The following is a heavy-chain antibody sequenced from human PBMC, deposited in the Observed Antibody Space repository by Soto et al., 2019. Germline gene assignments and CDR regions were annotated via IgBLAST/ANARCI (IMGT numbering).Heavy chain of an antibody. J-gene: IGHJ4*02. Sequence: QVQLQQWGAGVLKPSETLSLTCAVYGGSFSAYYWSWIRQPPGKGLEWIGEINHSGSTNYNPSLKSRVTISVDTSKNQFSPKLTSVTAADTAVYYCARVRWDQPWVFDYWGQGTLVTVSS. CDR1: GGSFSAYY. V-gene: IGHV4-34*01. D-gene: IGHD1-26*01. CDR3: ARVRWDQPWVFDY. CDR2: INHSGST.